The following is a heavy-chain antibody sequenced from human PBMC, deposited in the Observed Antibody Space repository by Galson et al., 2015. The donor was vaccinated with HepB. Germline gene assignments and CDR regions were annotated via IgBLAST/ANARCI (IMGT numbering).Heavy chain of an antibody. D-gene: IGHD3-22*01. CDR2: INPSGGST. Sequence: SVKVSCKASGYTFTSYYMHWVRQAPGQGLEWMGIINPSGGSTSYAQKFQGRVTMTRDTSTSTVYMGLSSLRSEDTAVYYCARGTRARSGYYGYYYYGMDVWGQGTTVTVSS. CDR1: GYTFTSYY. J-gene: IGHJ6*02. CDR3: ARGTRARSGYYGYYYYGMDV. V-gene: IGHV1-46*01.